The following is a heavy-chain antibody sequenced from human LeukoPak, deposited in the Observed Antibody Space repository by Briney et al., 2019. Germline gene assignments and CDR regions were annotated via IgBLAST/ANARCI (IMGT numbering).Heavy chain of an antibody. D-gene: IGHD6-19*01. Sequence: GRSLRLSCAASGFTFSSYGMHWVRQAPGKGLERVAVIWYDGSNKYYADSVKGRFTISRDNSKNTLYLQMNSLRAEDTAVYYCARGSSSGWKFDYWGQGTLVTVSS. CDR3: ARGSSSGWKFDY. CDR2: IWYDGSNK. V-gene: IGHV3-33*01. J-gene: IGHJ4*02. CDR1: GFTFSSYG.